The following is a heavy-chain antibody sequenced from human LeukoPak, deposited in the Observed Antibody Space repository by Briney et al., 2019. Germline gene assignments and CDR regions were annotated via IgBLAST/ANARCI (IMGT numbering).Heavy chain of an antibody. D-gene: IGHD2-15*01. J-gene: IGHJ4*02. CDR2: IWYDGSNK. V-gene: IGHV3-33*01. CDR3: ARAPSGAYCSASSCGYLAY. Sequence: GGPLRLSCAASGFTFSSYGMHWVRQAPGKELEWVAVIWYDGSNKYYADSVKGRFTISRDNSKNTLYLQMNSLRAEDTAVYYCARAPSGAYCSASSCGYLAYWGQGTLVTVSS. CDR1: GFTFSSYG.